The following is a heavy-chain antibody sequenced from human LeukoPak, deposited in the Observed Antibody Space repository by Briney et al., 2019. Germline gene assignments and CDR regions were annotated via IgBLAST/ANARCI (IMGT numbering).Heavy chain of an antibody. Sequence: GGSLRLSCAASGFTVSSNEMSWVRQAPGKGLEWVSSISGGSTYYADSRKGRFTISRDNSKNTLHLQMNSLRAEDTAVYYCKKGPTISSFALFGPAAKGSWFDPWGQGTLVTVSS. V-gene: IGHV3-38-3*01. CDR1: GFTVSSNE. CDR2: ISGGST. J-gene: IGHJ5*02. CDR3: KKGPTISSFALFGPAAKGSWFDP. D-gene: IGHD2-2*01.